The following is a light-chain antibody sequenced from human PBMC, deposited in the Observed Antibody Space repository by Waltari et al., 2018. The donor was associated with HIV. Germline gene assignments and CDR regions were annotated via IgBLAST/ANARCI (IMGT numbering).Light chain of an antibody. CDR2: FDD. V-gene: IGLV1-36*01. CDR3: AAWDDSLNGYV. Sequence: QSVLPPPPSVSEAPRQRVTISCSGSSSNVGYNGVNWYQQLPGKAPKLLIYFDDLLSSGVSDRFSGSKSGTSASLAISGLQSEDEGDYYCAAWDDSLNGYVFGTGTKVTVL. J-gene: IGLJ1*01. CDR1: SSNVGYNG.